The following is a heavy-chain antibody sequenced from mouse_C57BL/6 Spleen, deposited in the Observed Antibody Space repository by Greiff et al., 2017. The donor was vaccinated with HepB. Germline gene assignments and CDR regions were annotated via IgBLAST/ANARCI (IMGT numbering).Heavy chain of an antibody. J-gene: IGHJ4*01. Sequence: VQRVESGPELVKPGASVKISCKASGYAFSSSWMNWVKQRPGKGLEWIGRIYPGDGDTNYNGKFKGKATLTAYKSSSTAYMQLSSLTSEDSAVYFCARGSTVVPGAMDYWGQGTSVTVSS. CDR2: IYPGDGDT. V-gene: IGHV1-82*01. CDR3: ARGSTVVPGAMDY. CDR1: GYAFSSSW. D-gene: IGHD1-1*01.